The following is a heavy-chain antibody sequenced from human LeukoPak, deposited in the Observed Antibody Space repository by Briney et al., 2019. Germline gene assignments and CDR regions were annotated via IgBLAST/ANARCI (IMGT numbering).Heavy chain of an antibody. Sequence: SSETLSLTCTVSGGSISSSSYYWGWIRQPPGKGLEWIGSIYYSGSTYYNPSLKSRITISVDTSKTQFSLKLSSGTAADTAVYYCARQLRGGGSYKVRYYGMDVWGQGTTVTVSS. D-gene: IGHD1-26*01. CDR3: ARQLRGGGSYKVRYYGMDV. V-gene: IGHV4-39*01. CDR1: GGSISSSSYY. CDR2: IYYSGST. J-gene: IGHJ6*02.